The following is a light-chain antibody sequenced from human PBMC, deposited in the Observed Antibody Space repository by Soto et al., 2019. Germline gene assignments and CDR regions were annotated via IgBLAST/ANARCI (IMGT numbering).Light chain of an antibody. V-gene: IGKV1-39*01. CDR1: HSIMTY. CDR3: QQSYNSPQT. J-gene: IGKJ1*01. Sequence: DIQMTQSPSSLSASVVXXVAXTCRASHSIMTYLNWYQLKPGKPPRXXIYAASSLQSGVPSRFSGSGSGTDFTLTISSLQPEDFATYSCQQSYNSPQTFGQGTKVDIK. CDR2: AAS.